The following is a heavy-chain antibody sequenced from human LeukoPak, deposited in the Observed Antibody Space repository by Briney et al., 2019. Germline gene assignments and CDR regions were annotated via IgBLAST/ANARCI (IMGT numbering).Heavy chain of an antibody. CDR3: ARDRGGYSYVMGYFDY. Sequence: GGSLRLSCAASGFTFSSYSMNWVRQAPGKGLEWVAVISYDGSNKYYADSVKGRFTISRDNSKNTLYLQMNSLRAEDTAVYYCARDRGGYSYVMGYFDYWGQGTLVTVSS. CDR1: GFTFSSYS. CDR2: ISYDGSNK. J-gene: IGHJ4*02. D-gene: IGHD5-18*01. V-gene: IGHV3-30*03.